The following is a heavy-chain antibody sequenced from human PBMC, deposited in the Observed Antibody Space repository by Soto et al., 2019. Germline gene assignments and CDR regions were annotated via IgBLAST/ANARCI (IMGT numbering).Heavy chain of an antibody. D-gene: IGHD6-13*01. V-gene: IGHV4-59*01. CDR1: GGSISSYY. CDR2: IYYSGSI. J-gene: IGHJ4*02. Sequence: SETLSLTCTVSGGSISSYYWSWIRQPPGKGLEWIGYIYYSGSINYNPSLKSRVTISVDTSKNQFSLKLTSVTAADAAVYYCARGISSSWYSYWGQGTLVTSPQ. CDR3: ARGISSSWYSY.